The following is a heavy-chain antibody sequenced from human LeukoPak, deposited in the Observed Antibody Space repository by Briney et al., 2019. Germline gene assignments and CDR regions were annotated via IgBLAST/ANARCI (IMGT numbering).Heavy chain of an antibody. CDR2: VSGSSSYI. CDR1: GFTFSSYS. V-gene: IGHV3-21*01. CDR3: ARGSSNVAARNNWFDP. Sequence: PGGSLRLSCAASGFTFSSYSMNWVRQAPGKGLEWVSSVSGSSSYIYYADSLKGRFTISRDNAKKSVYLQMNSLRAEDTAVYYCARGSSNVAARNNWFDPWGQGTLVTVSS. D-gene: IGHD6-6*01. J-gene: IGHJ5*02.